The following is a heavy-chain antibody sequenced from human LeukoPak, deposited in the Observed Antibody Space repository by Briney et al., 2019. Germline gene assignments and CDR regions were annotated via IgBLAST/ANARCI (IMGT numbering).Heavy chain of an antibody. V-gene: IGHV3-33*08. D-gene: IGHD3-22*01. Sequence: GGSLRLSCAASGFTFSSYAMHWVRQAPGKGLEWVAVIWYDGSNKYYADSVKGRFTISRDNSKNTLYLQMNSLRAEDTAVYYCARENYYDSSGYPPPLDYWGQGTLVTVSS. CDR1: GFTFSSYA. J-gene: IGHJ4*02. CDR2: IWYDGSNK. CDR3: ARENYYDSSGYPPPLDY.